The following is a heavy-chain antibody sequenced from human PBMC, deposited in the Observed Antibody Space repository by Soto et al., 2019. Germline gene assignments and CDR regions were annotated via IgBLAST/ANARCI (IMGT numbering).Heavy chain of an antibody. Sequence: EALKISCKGSGYSFAGYWITWVRQKPGKGLEWMGRIDPSDSQTYYSPSFRGHVTISATKSITTVFLQWSSLRASDTAMYYYARQIYDYDTGPHLQYYFETWGQGTLLTVSS. J-gene: IGHJ4*02. CDR1: GYSFAGYW. V-gene: IGHV5-10-1*01. CDR2: IDPSDSQT. CDR3: ARQIYDYDTGPHLQYYFET. D-gene: IGHD3-22*01.